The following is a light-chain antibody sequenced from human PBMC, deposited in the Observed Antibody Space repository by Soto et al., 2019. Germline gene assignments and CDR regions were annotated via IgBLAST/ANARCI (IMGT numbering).Light chain of an antibody. CDR2: EVS. Sequence: QSALTQPASVSGSPGQSITISCPGTSSDVGGYNYVSWYQQHPGKAPKLMIYEVSNRPSGVSHRFSGSKSGNTASLTISGLQAEDEADYYCSSYTSSSTLVFGGGTQLTVL. V-gene: IGLV2-14*01. CDR1: SSDVGGYNY. J-gene: IGLJ2*01. CDR3: SSYTSSSTLV.